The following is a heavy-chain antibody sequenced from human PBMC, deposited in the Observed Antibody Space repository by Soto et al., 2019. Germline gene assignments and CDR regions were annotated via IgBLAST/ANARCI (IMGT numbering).Heavy chain of an antibody. CDR1: GDSVSSNSGA. Sequence: PSQALSLTCAISGDSVSSNSGASNWIRQSPSRGLEWLGRTYYRSKWYNDYAVSVKSRITINPDTSKSQFSLQLNSVTPEDTAVYYCAREQLVVAWGDYYYGMDVWGQGTTVTVSS. V-gene: IGHV6-1*01. J-gene: IGHJ6*02. D-gene: IGHD6-13*01. CDR2: TYYRSKWYN. CDR3: AREQLVVAWGDYYYGMDV.